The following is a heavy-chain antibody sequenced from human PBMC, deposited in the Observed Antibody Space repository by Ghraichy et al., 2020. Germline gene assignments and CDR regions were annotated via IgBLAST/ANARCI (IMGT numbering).Heavy chain of an antibody. CDR3: ARGSKVVRFYYYDGMDV. CDR1: GFTFSAYS. Sequence: GGSLRLSCVGSGFTFSAYSMNWVRQSPGKGLEWVSYITSSSRTIFYADSVNGRFTISRDNAQNSLYLQMNSLRDEDTAEYFCARGSKVVRFYYYDGMDVWGQGTTVTVSS. V-gene: IGHV3-48*02. J-gene: IGHJ6*02. CDR2: ITSSSRTI. D-gene: IGHD4-23*01.